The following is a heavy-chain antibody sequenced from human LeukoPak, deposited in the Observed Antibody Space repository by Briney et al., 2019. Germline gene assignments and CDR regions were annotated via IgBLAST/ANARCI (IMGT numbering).Heavy chain of an antibody. V-gene: IGHV3-30*02. CDR3: AKLIAVAGIDY. CDR1: GFTFSSYG. CDR2: IRYDGSNK. J-gene: IGHJ4*02. Sequence: GGSLRLSCAASGFTFSSYGMHWVRQAPGKGLEWVAFIRYDGSNKYYADSVKGRFTISRDNSKNTLYLQMNSLRAEDTAVYYCAKLIAVAGIDYWGQGTLVTVSS. D-gene: IGHD6-19*01.